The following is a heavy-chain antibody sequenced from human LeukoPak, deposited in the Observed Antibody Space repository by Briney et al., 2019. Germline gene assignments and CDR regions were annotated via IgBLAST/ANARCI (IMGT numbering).Heavy chain of an antibody. CDR1: GGSISSSTYY. Sequence: SETLSLTCSVSGGSISSSTYYWGWVRQSPGKGLEWIGGINYGGSTYYNPSLKSRVTMSVDMYNNQFSLKLTSVTAADTAVYYCASGIDARSDSSDWGQGTLVTVSS. CDR3: ASGIDARSDSSD. J-gene: IGHJ4*02. V-gene: IGHV4-39*01. CDR2: INYGGST. D-gene: IGHD6-19*01.